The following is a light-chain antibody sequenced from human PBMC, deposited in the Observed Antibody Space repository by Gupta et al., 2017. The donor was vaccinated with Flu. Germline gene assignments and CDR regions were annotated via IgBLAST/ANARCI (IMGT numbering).Light chain of an antibody. V-gene: IGLV2-8*01. CDR3: SAYGGSNNSPCV. J-gene: IGLJ1*01. CDR2: EVN. Sequence: SDVGGSNYVSWYQQHPGKAPKLIIYEVNKCPSGVPDRFSGSKSGNTASLTVSGLQTEDEADYFCSAYGGSNNSPCVFGTGTRVIVL. CDR1: SDVGGSNY.